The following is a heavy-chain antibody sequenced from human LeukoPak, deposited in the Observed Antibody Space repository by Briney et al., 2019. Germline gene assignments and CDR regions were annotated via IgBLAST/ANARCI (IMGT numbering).Heavy chain of an antibody. Sequence: GGSLRLSCAVSGFTFYDYGMSWVRQAPGKGLEWVSAINWNGGSIGYADSVKGRFTISRDNAKNSLYLQMNSLRAEDTAVYYCARGRSNYYGMDVWGQGTTVTVSS. J-gene: IGHJ6*02. V-gene: IGHV3-20*04. CDR2: INWNGGSI. D-gene: IGHD1-26*01. CDR3: ARGRSNYYGMDV. CDR1: GFTFYDYG.